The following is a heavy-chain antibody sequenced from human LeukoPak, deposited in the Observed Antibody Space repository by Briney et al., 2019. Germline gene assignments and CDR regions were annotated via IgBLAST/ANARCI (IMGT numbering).Heavy chain of an antibody. CDR2: IYYSGST. D-gene: IGHD2-2*01. V-gene: IGHV4-59*01. J-gene: IGHJ5*02. CDR1: GGSISSYY. Sequence: SETLSLTCTVSGGSISSYYWSWIRQPPGKGLEWIGYIYYSGSTNYNPSLKSRVTISVDTSKNQFSLKLSSVTAADTAVYYCAREGSSSGEGWFDPWGQGTLVTVSS. CDR3: AREGSSSGEGWFDP.